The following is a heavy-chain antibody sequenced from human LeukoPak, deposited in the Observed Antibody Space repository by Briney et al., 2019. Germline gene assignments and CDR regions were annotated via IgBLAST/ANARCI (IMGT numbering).Heavy chain of an antibody. CDR1: GGTFSSYA. D-gene: IGHD3-10*01. CDR2: IIPIFGTA. CDR3: ARVSGSYKERFAP. Sequence: GASVKVSCKASGGTFSSYAISWVRQAPGQGLEWMRGIIPIFGTANYAQKFQGRVTITADESTSTAYMELSSLRSEDTAVYYCARVSGSYKERFAPWGQGTLVTVSS. V-gene: IGHV1-69*13. J-gene: IGHJ5*02.